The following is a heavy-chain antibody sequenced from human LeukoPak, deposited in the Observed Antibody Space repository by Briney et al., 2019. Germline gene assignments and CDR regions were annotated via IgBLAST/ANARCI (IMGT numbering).Heavy chain of an antibody. CDR2: INHSGST. V-gene: IGHV4-34*01. Sequence: SETLSLTCAVYGGSFSGYYWSWIRQPPGKGLEWIGEINHSGSTNHNPSLKSRVTISVDTSKNQFSLKLSSVTAADTAVYYCARWTPFDIVVVPAAMQVDYWGQGTLVTVSS. CDR3: ARWTPFDIVVVPAAMQVDY. CDR1: GGSFSGYY. J-gene: IGHJ4*02. D-gene: IGHD2-2*01.